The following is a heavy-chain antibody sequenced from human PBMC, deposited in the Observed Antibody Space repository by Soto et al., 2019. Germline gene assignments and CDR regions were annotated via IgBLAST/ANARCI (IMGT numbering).Heavy chain of an antibody. CDR2: INPSGGTT. J-gene: IGHJ4*02. Sequence: ASVKVSFKASGYTFTRYNVHWVRQAPGQGLEWMAIINPSGGTTYYVQKFEGRVTLTTDTSTNTVYMELSSLRSDDTAVYYCARVRGGGSEYFFDYWGQGTLVTVSS. CDR1: GYTFTRYN. D-gene: IGHD2-15*01. V-gene: IGHV1-46*01. CDR3: ARVRGGGSEYFFDY.